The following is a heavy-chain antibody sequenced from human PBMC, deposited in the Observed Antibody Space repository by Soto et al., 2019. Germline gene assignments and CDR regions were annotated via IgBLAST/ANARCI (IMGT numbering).Heavy chain of an antibody. D-gene: IGHD2-21*01. CDR2: TYYRSKWYN. CDR3: AREGFVSIYSAYRCFDP. Sequence: PSQTLSLTCAISGDSVSSDRAAWNWIRQSPSRGLEWLGRTYYRSKWYNDYAVSVKSRITINADTSKNQFSLQLNSVTPEDTAVYYCAREGFVSIYSAYRCFDPWGQGTLVTVSS. J-gene: IGHJ5*02. V-gene: IGHV6-1*01. CDR1: GDSVSSDRAA.